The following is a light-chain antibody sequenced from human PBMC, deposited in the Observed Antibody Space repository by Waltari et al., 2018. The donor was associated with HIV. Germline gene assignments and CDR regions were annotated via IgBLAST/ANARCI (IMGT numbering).Light chain of an antibody. V-gene: IGLV2-11*01. CDR3: CSFAGSYTWV. J-gene: IGLJ3*02. CDR2: DVT. Sequence: QSALTQPRSVSGSPGQSVTISCTGTSSDIGDYNYVSWYQQHPSKAPKIMIYDVTKRPSGVPDRFSGSKSGNTASLTISGLQAEDEAAYYCCSFAGSYTWVFGGGTKLTVL. CDR1: SSDIGDYNY.